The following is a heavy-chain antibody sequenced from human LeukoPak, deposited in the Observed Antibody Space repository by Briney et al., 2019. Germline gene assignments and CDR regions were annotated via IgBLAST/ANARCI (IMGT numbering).Heavy chain of an antibody. J-gene: IGHJ4*02. CDR3: LYCSSTSCSHIADY. Sequence: GASVKVSCKASGYTFTSYTISWVRQAPGQGLEWMGRIIPILGIANYAQKFQGRVTITADKSTSTAYMELSSLRSEDTAVYYCLYCSSTSCSHIADYWGQGTLVTVSS. D-gene: IGHD2-2*01. CDR2: IIPILGIA. CDR1: GYTFTSYT. V-gene: IGHV1-69*02.